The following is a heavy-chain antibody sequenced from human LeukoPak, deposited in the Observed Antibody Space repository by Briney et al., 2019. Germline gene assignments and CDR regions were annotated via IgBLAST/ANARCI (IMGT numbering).Heavy chain of an antibody. CDR1: GGSISSGDYY. CDR3: ARDGGSSWDFDY. V-gene: IGHV4-31*02. D-gene: IGHD6-13*01. CDR2: IYYNGSP. J-gene: IGHJ4*02. Sequence: PSETLSLTCTVSGGSISSGDYYWSWVRQRPGKGLEWIGYIYYNGSPYYNPPLRSRVTISIDTSKNQFSLRLTSVTAADTAVYYCARDGGSSWDFDYWGQGTLVTVSS.